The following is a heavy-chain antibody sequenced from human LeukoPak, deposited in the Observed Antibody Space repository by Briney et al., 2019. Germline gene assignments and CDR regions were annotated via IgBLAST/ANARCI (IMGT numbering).Heavy chain of an antibody. CDR3: ARQTRAAGPTD. D-gene: IGHD6-13*01. J-gene: IGHJ4*02. V-gene: IGHV3-21*01. CDR1: GFTVSSNY. CDR2: ISSSSSYI. Sequence: GGSLRLSCAASGFTVSSNYMSWVRQAPGKGLEWVSSISSSSSYIYYADSVKGRFTISRDNAKNSLYLQMNSLRAEDTAVYYCARQTRAAGPTDWGQGTLVTVSS.